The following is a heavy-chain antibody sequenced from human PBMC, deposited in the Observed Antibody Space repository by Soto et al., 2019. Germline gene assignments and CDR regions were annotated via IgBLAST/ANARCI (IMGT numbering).Heavy chain of an antibody. CDR2: INHGGST. Sequence: TLSLTCAVYGGSFSGYYWSWIRQPPGKGLEWIGEINHGGSTNYNPSLKSRVTISVDTSKNQFPLKLSSVTAADTAVYYCASRNLTGFDYWGQGTLVTVSS. J-gene: IGHJ4*02. D-gene: IGHD7-27*01. CDR1: GGSFSGYY. CDR3: ASRNLTGFDY. V-gene: IGHV4-34*01.